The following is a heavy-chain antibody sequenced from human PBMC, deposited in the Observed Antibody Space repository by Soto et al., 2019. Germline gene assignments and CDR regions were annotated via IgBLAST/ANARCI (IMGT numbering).Heavy chain of an antibody. CDR1: GGSISSSDW. J-gene: IGHJ4*02. CDR2: IYRTGST. V-gene: IGHV4-4*02. Sequence: QVQLHESGPGLVKPSGTLSLSCAVSGGSISSSDWWSWVRQTPGKGLEWIGEIYRTGSTRYNPSLKSRVSMSVVKSKNQFSLNLTSVTAADTGMYYCARDLTMLRGVMHYWGQGTLVTVSS. CDR3: ARDLTMLRGVMHY. D-gene: IGHD3-10*01.